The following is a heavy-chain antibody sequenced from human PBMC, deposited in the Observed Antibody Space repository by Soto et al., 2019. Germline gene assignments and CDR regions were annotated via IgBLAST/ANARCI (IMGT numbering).Heavy chain of an antibody. J-gene: IGHJ6*02. V-gene: IGHV3-23*01. CDR2: ISGSGGST. Sequence: GGSLRLSCAASGFTFSSYAMSWVRQAPGKGLEWVSAISGSGGSTYYADSVKGRFTISRDNSKNTLYLQMNSLRAEDTAVYYCAKDLVATAVVYYYGMDVWGQGTKVTVSS. CDR3: AKDLVATAVVYYYGMDV. CDR1: GFTFSSYA. D-gene: IGHD6-13*01.